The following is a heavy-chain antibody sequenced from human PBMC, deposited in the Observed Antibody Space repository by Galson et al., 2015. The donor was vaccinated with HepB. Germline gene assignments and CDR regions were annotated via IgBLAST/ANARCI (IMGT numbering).Heavy chain of an antibody. CDR2: IIPIFGTA. D-gene: IGHD6-19*01. J-gene: IGHJ3*02. V-gene: IGHV1-69*13. CDR3: ARAVAGLHDAFDI. CDR1: GGTFSSYA. Sequence: SVKVSCKASGGTFSSYAISWVRQAPGQGLEWMGGIIPIFGTANYAQKFQGRVTITADESTSTAYMELSSLRSEDTAVYYCARAVAGLHDAFDIWGQGTMVTVSS.